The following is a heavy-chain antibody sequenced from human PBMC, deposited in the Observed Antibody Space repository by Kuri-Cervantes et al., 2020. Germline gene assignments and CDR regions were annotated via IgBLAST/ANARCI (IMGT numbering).Heavy chain of an antibody. D-gene: IGHD3-10*01. CDR1: GFTFSSYG. J-gene: IGHJ4*02. V-gene: IGHV3-30*18. CDR2: ISYDGRNK. Sequence: GESLKISCAASGFTFSSYGMHWVRQAPGKGLEWVAVISYDGRNKEYAESVKGRFTISRDNSKNTLYLQMNSLRAEDTAVYYCANGDAGYGSGSAYWGQGTLVTVSS. CDR3: ANGDAGYGSGSAY.